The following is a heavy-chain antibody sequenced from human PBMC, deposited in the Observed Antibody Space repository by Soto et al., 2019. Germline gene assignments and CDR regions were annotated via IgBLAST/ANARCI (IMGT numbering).Heavy chain of an antibody. CDR1: GFTFSDFA. Sequence: EVQVLESGGGLVQPGGSLRLSCAATGFTFSDFAMSWVRQAPGKGLEWVSRIYGGGNGPHYADSVKGRVTISRDNSKNTLHLQMNSLRAEDTAVYYWAKMDGMDPCAYSFDYWGQGTVVTVSS. J-gene: IGHJ4*02. D-gene: IGHD1-26*01. V-gene: IGHV3-23*01. CDR2: IYGGGNGP. CDR3: AKMDGMDPCAYSFDY.